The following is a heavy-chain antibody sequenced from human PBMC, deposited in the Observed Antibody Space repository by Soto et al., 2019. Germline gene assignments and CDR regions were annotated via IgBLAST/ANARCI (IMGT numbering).Heavy chain of an antibody. D-gene: IGHD6-13*01. CDR3: ARYSNTWYVSLDS. CDR1: GFTFSSYE. J-gene: IGHJ4*02. V-gene: IGHV3-48*03. Sequence: LGGSLRLSCVASGFTFSSYEMSWVRQAPGEGLEWLSYISKSGSTMYYADSVKGRFTISRDNAKNSLYLQMSSLRAEDTAVYYCARYSNTWYVSLDSWGQGTLVTVSS. CDR2: ISKSGSTM.